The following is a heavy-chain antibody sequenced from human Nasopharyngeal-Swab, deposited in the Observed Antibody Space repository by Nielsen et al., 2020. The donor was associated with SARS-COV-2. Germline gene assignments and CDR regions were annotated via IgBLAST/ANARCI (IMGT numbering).Heavy chain of an antibody. CDR1: GGSISSYY. CDR3: AGDSVYYGDYQPYYGMDV. CDR2: IYYSGST. Sequence: SETLSLTCTVSGGSISSYYWSWIRQPPGKGLEWIGYIYYSGSTNYNPSLKSRVTISVDTSKNQFSLKLSSVTAADTAVYYCAGDSVYYGDYQPYYGMDVWGQGTTVTVSS. V-gene: IGHV4-59*13. J-gene: IGHJ6*02. D-gene: IGHD4-17*01.